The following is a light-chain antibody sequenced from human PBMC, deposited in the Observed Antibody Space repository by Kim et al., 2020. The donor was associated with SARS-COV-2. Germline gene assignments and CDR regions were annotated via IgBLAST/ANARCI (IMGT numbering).Light chain of an antibody. J-gene: IGLJ2*01. V-gene: IGLV2-14*03. CDR3: SSYTRTTTLV. CDR2: DVT. Sequence: GPSITISCTGTSSDVGGYNYVSLYQQHPGKAPKLMIHDVTNRPSGVSDRFSGSKSGNTASLTISGLQTEDEADYYCSSYTRTTTLVFGGGTQLTVL. CDR1: SSDVGGYNY.